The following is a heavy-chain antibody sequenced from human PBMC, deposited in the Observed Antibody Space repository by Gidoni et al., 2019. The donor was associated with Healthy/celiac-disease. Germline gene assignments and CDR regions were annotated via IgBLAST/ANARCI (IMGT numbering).Heavy chain of an antibody. D-gene: IGHD6-19*01. Sequence: QVQLVESGGGLVKPGGSLSLYCAASGFTFSDYYMSWIRQAPGKGLEWVSYISSSSSYTNYADSVKGRFTISRDNAKNSLYLQMNSLRAEDTAVYYCARQIAVAGQDAFDIWGQGTMVTVSS. CDR1: GFTFSDYY. CDR3: ARQIAVAGQDAFDI. J-gene: IGHJ3*02. V-gene: IGHV3-11*06. CDR2: ISSSSSYT.